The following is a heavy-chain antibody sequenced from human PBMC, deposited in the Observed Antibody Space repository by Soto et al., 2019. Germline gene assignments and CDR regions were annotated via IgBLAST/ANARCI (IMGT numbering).Heavy chain of an antibody. J-gene: IGHJ6*02. Sequence: QVLLVQSGPEVKKPGSSVKVSCKASGGTFNNYAINWVRQAPGKGLEWMGGLITTFGTGNHAQKFQGRVTITADESTTTAYMELNSVRSEDTAIYYCASFDGTLVRGGRSSPYEMDVWGQGTTVIVSS. V-gene: IGHV1-69*01. CDR1: GGTFNNYA. CDR3: ASFDGTLVRGGRSSPYEMDV. D-gene: IGHD3-10*01. CDR2: LITTFGTG.